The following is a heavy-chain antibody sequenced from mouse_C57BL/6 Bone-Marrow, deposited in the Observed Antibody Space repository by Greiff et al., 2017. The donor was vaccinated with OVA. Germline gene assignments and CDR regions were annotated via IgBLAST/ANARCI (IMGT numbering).Heavy chain of an antibody. CDR2: IDPENGDT. J-gene: IGHJ4*01. Sequence: EVQLQQSGAELVRPGASVKLSCTASGFNIKDDYMHWVKQRPEQGLEWIGWIDPENGDTEYASKFQGNATITADTSSNTAYLQLSSLTSEDTAVYYCTTVYYDYEGDYWGQGTSVTVSS. V-gene: IGHV14-4*01. CDR3: TTVYYDYEGDY. CDR1: GFNIKDDY. D-gene: IGHD2-4*01.